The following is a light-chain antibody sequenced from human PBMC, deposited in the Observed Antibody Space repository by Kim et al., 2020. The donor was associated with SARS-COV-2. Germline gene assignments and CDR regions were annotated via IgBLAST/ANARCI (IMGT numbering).Light chain of an antibody. V-gene: IGLV7-43*01. CDR3: LIYYSGGQGV. J-gene: IGLJ2*01. CDR1: TRAVTSGYY. Sequence: GGTVTLTCASSTRAVTSGYYARWFQKKPGQAPRALMYNTSNRHLWTPARFSGSLLGGKAALTLSGVQPEDEAEYYCLIYYSGGQGVYGGGTQLTVL. CDR2: NTS.